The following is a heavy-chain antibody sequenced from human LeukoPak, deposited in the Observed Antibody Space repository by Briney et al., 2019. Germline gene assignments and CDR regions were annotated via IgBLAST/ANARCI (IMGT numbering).Heavy chain of an antibody. Sequence: PGGSLRLSCAASGFTFSTYEMNWVRQAPGKGLEWVSYISSSGGTIHYSDSVKGRFTISRDNAKNSLYLQMNSLRAEDTAVYYCARAAGSSGWYPLDYYYYYMDVWGKGTTVTISS. D-gene: IGHD6-19*01. CDR2: ISSSGGTI. V-gene: IGHV3-48*03. CDR1: GFTFSTYE. CDR3: ARAAGSSGWYPLDYYYYYMDV. J-gene: IGHJ6*03.